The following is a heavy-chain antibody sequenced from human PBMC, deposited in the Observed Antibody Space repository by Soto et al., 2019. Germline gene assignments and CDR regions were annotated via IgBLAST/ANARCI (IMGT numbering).Heavy chain of an antibody. Sequence: EVQLLESGGGLVQPGGSLRLSCAASGFTFSSYAMSWVRQAPGKGLEWVSAISGSGGSTYYADSVKGRFTISRDNAKNLPYVEMNRLRGADTGVYYCPKSDSLPGYSPDGDQGYFDYWGQGTLVTVSS. CDR1: GFTFSSYA. CDR2: ISGSGGST. V-gene: IGHV3-23*01. J-gene: IGHJ4*02. D-gene: IGHD3-9*01. CDR3: PKSDSLPGYSPDGDQGYFDY.